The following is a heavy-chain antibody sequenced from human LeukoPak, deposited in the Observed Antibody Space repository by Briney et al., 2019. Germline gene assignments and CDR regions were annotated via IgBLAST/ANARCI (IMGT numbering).Heavy chain of an antibody. V-gene: IGHV4-34*01. J-gene: IGHJ4*02. CDR1: GGSFSGYY. Sequence: SETLSLTCAVYGGSFSGYYWSWIRQPPGKGLEWIGEINHSGSTNYNPSLKSRVTISVDTSKNQFSLKLSSVTAADTAVYYCAREVTMVRGIDYWGQGTLVTVSS. CDR2: INHSGST. CDR3: AREVTMVRGIDY. D-gene: IGHD3-10*01.